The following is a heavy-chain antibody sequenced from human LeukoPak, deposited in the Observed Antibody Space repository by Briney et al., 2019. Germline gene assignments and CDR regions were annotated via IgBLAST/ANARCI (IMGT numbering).Heavy chain of an antibody. V-gene: IGHV3-30*04. CDR1: GFIFSTYS. CDR2: ISYDGSKK. Sequence: PGTSLRLSCAASGFIFSTYSMHWVRQAPGEGLEWVAVISYDGSKKYYADSVRGRFTISRDNSKNTLYLQMNSLRSEDTAVYFCVRGGPLEYCSRARCYFFDQWGQGPLFTVSS. CDR3: VRGGPLEYCSRARCYFFDQ. J-gene: IGHJ4*02. D-gene: IGHD2-2*01.